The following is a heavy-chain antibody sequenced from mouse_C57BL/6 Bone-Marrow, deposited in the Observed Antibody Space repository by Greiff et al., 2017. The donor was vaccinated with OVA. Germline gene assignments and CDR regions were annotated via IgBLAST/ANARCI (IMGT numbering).Heavy chain of an antibody. J-gene: IGHJ2*01. V-gene: IGHV14-4*01. D-gene: IGHD1-1*01. CDR2: IDPENGDT. Sequence: VQLQQSGAELVRPGASVKLSCTASGFNIKDDYMHWVKQRPEQGLEWIGWIDPENGDTEYASKFQGKATITADTSSNTAYLQLSSLTSEDTAVYYCTTNYYVSRTYFDYWGQGTTLTVSS. CDR1: GFNIKDDY. CDR3: TTNYYVSRTYFDY.